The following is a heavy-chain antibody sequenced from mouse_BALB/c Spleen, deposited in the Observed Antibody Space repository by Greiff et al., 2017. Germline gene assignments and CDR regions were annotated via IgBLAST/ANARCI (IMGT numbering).Heavy chain of an antibody. D-gene: IGHD1-2*01. CDR3: ARLNYYGYGGYFDV. Sequence: EVQGVESGGGLVQPGGSLKLSCAASGFTFSSYTMSWVRQTPEKRLEWVAYISNGGGSTYYPDTVKGRFTISRDNAKNTLYLQMSSLKSEDTAMYYCARLNYYGYGGYFDVWGAGTTVTVSS. J-gene: IGHJ1*01. V-gene: IGHV5-12-2*01. CDR1: GFTFSSYT. CDR2: ISNGGGST.